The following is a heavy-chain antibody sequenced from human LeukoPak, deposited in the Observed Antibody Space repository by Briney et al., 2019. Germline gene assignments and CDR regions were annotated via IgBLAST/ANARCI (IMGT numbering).Heavy chain of an antibody. CDR3: STGSGHAFDI. D-gene: IGHD3-10*01. V-gene: IGHV3-21*01. Sequence: PGGSLRLSCADSGFTFSSYSMNWVRQAPGKGLEWVSSISSTSSYIYYADSVKGRFTISRDNAKNSLYLQMNSLRAEDTAVYYCSTGSGHAFDIWGRGIMVTVSS. CDR1: GFTFSSYS. J-gene: IGHJ3*02. CDR2: ISSTSSYI.